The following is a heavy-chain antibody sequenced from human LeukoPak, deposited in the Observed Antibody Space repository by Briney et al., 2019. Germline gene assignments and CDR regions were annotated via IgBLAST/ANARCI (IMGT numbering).Heavy chain of an antibody. V-gene: IGHV3-7*01. J-gene: IGHJ4*02. D-gene: IGHD2-8*01. CDR2: IKQDGSEK. CDR3: ARGGGYCTNGVCYFDY. Sequence: GGSLRLSCAASGFTFSDYYMSWIRQAPGKGLEWVANIKQDGSEKYYVDSVKGRFTISRDNAKNSLYLQMNSLRAEDTAVYYCARGGGYCTNGVCYFDYWGQGTLVTVSS. CDR1: GFTFSDYY.